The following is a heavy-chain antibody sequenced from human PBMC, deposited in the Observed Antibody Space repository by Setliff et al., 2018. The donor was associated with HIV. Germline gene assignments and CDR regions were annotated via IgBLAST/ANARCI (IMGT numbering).Heavy chain of an antibody. CDR3: ARGSAPNIVVAASLDI. Sequence: ASVKVSCKASGYNFITFGINWVRQAPGQGPEWMGRISTYSGKTDYAEKFQGRLTMTMDTSTRTVFMELRSLTLDDTSVYYCARGSAPNIVVAASLDIWGQGTLVTVSS. V-gene: IGHV1-18*01. D-gene: IGHD6-19*01. CDR2: ISTYSGKT. J-gene: IGHJ4*01. CDR1: GYNFITFG.